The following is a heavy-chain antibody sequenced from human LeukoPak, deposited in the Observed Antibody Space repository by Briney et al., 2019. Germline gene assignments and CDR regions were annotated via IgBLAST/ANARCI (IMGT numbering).Heavy chain of an antibody. CDR1: GFTFSSYG. Sequence: GGTLRLSCAASGFTFSSYGMSWVRQAPGKGLEWVSAISGSGGSTYYADSVKGRFTISRDNSKNPLYLQMNRLRAEDTAVDYWGRDSDHRPSNYWGQGTLVTVSS. D-gene: IGHD1-14*01. J-gene: IGHJ4*02. CDR3: GRDSDHRPSNY. CDR2: ISGSGGST. V-gene: IGHV3-23*01.